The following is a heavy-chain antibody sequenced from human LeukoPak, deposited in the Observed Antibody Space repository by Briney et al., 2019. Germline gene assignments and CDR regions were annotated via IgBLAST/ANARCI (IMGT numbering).Heavy chain of an antibody. Sequence: SETLSLTCTVSGGSISSYYWSWIRQPPGKGLEWIGYIYYIGSTNYNPSLKSRVTISVDTSKNQFSLKLSSVTAADTAVYYCARGPPYARFDYWGQGTLVTVSS. CDR2: IYYIGST. J-gene: IGHJ4*02. V-gene: IGHV4-59*08. CDR1: GGSISSYY. CDR3: ARGPPYARFDY.